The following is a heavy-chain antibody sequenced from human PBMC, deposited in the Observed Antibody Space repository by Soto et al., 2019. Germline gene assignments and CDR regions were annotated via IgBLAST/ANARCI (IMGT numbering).Heavy chain of an antibody. CDR1: GDSISNNNW. V-gene: IGHV4-4*02. J-gene: IGHJ4*02. CDR2: IHHSGNT. Sequence: QVQLQESGPGLVKPSGTLSLTCVVSGDSISNNNWWSWVRQPPGKGLEWIGEIHHSGNTNYNPSPKXXVTISLDKPRNELSLNVGSVPAADTAAYYCARAGRAVDFDYWGQGALVTVSS. D-gene: IGHD6-19*01. CDR3: ARAGRAVDFDY.